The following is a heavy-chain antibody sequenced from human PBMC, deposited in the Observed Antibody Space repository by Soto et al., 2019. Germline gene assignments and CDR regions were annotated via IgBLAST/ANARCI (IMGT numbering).Heavy chain of an antibody. CDR3: AKADRYYYGSGSSRGPFAY. CDR1: GFTFDDYA. D-gene: IGHD3-10*01. J-gene: IGHJ4*02. Sequence: GGSLRLSCAASGFTFDDYAMHWVRQAPGKGLEWVSGISWNSGSIGYADSVKGRFTISRDNAKNSLYLQMNSLRAEDTALYYCAKADRYYYGSGSSRGPFAYWGQGTLVTVSS. V-gene: IGHV3-9*01. CDR2: ISWNSGSI.